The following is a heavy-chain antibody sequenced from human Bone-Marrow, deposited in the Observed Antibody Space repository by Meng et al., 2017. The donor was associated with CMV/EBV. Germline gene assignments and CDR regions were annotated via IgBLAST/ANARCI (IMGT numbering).Heavy chain of an antibody. CDR2: IKQDGSEK. CDR1: GYAFSRFW. CDR3: ARDPWCTL. J-gene: IGHJ4*02. D-gene: IGHD2-8*01. V-gene: IGHV3-7*01. Sequence: GGSLRLSCVGSGYAFSRFWMSWVRQAPGKGLEWVANIKQDGSEKHYVDSVRGRFTISRDNAKNSLYLQMISLTVEDTAVYYCARDPWCTLWGQGPRVTGSS.